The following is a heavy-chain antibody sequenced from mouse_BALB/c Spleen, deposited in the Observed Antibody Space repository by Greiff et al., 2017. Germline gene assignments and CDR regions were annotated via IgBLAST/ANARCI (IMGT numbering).Heavy chain of an antibody. J-gene: IGHJ1*01. CDR3: ARGYGNFYWYFDV. V-gene: IGHV14-3*02. CDR1: GFNIKDTY. D-gene: IGHD2-10*02. Sequence: VQLKQSGAELVKPGASVKLSCTASGFNIKDTYMHWVKQRPEQGLEWIGRIDPANGNTKYDPKFQGKATITADTSSNTAYLQLSSLTSEDTAVYYCARGYGNFYWYFDVWGAGTTVTVSS. CDR2: IDPANGNT.